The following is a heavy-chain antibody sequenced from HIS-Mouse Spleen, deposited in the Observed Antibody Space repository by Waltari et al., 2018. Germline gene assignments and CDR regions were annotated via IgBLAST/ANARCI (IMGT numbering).Heavy chain of an antibody. Sequence: QLQLQESGPGLVKPSETLSLTCTVSGGSISSSSYYWGWIRQPPGKGLEWIGSIYYSGSTYYNPSLNSRVTISVATSKNQFSLKLSSVTAADTAVYYCAREIPYSSSWYDWYFDLWGRGTLVTVSS. V-gene: IGHV4-39*07. CDR1: GGSISSSSYY. J-gene: IGHJ2*01. D-gene: IGHD6-13*01. CDR2: IYYSGST. CDR3: AREIPYSSSWYDWYFDL.